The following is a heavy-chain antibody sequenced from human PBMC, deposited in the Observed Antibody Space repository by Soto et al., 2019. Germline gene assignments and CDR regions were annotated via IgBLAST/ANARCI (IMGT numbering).Heavy chain of an antibody. D-gene: IGHD6-19*01. CDR1: GFTFSSYW. J-gene: IGHJ4*02. CDR2: IKQDGREK. V-gene: IGHV3-7*01. Sequence: GGSLRLSCAASGFTFSSYWMSWVRQATGKGLEWVANIKQDGREKYYLDSAKGRFTISRENPKNAQYLQMNSLRAEDTAVYYCASDSYSSSLYFDYWGQGNLVTVSS. CDR3: ASDSYSSSLYFDY.